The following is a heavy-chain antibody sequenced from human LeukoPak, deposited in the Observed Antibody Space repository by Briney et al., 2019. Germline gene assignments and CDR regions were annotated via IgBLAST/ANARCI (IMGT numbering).Heavy chain of an antibody. CDR2: IIPILGIA. CDR1: GGTFSSYA. CDR3: ARDLSEGMTTEI. J-gene: IGHJ3*02. D-gene: IGHD1-14*01. Sequence: ASVKVSCKASGGTFSSYAISWVRQAPGQGLEWMGRIIPILGIANYAQKFQGRVTITADESTSTAYMELSSLRSEDTAVYYCARDLSEGMTTEIWGQGTMVTVSS. V-gene: IGHV1-69*04.